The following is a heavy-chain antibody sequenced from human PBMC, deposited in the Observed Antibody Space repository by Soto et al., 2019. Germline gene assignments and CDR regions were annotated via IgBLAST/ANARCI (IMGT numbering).Heavy chain of an antibody. V-gene: IGHV1-69*01. CDR3: AREGRYGSGSYLDY. J-gene: IGHJ4*02. CDR2: IIPIFGTA. CDR1: GGTFSSYA. Sequence: QVQMVPSGAAVNKPGSSVKVSCKASGGTFSSYAIRWVRQSPGQELEWMGGIIPIFGTANYAQKFQGRVTITADESTSTAYMELRILRSEDTAVYYCAREGRYGSGSYLDYWGQGTLVSVSS. D-gene: IGHD3-10*01.